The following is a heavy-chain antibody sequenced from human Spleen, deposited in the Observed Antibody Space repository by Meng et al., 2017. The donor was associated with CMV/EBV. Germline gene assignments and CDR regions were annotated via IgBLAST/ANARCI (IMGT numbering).Heavy chain of an antibody. CDR3: ARGVRGDVDY. CDR1: GFALDDYG. Sequence: GGSLRLSCTTSGFALDDYGMSWVRQAPGKGLEWVSGINWNGGSTGYADSVKGRFTISRDNAKNSLYLQMNSLRAEDTALYYCARGVRGDVDYWGQGTLVTVSS. J-gene: IGHJ4*02. V-gene: IGHV3-20*04. D-gene: IGHD3-10*01. CDR2: INWNGGST.